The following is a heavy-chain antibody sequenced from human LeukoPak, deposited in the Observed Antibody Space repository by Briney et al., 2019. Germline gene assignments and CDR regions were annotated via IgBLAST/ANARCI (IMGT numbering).Heavy chain of an antibody. J-gene: IGHJ4*02. CDR1: GFTFSNFG. Sequence: GGSLRLSCAASGFTFSNFGIHWVRQAPGKGLDWVAVISYDGSTKYYAYSMKGRFTISRYNAKNTLNPQMNSLRTDDTAVYYCAKDCGSGGRCYADSWGQGTLVTVSS. V-gene: IGHV3-30*18. CDR2: ISYDGSTK. D-gene: IGHD2-15*01. CDR3: AKDCGSGGRCYADS.